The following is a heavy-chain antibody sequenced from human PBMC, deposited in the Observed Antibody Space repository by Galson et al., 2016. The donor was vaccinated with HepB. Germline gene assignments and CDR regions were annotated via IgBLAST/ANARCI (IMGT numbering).Heavy chain of an antibody. CDR2: VNPRSGGT. Sequence: SVKVSCKASGYTFTGYYFHWVRQAPGQGLEWMGWVNPRSGGTNYAQMFQGRVTVTRDTSISTVYMDLSNLRSDDTAVYYCAREGVGSSIFDAYMDVWGKGTTVTVSS. J-gene: IGHJ6*03. CDR3: AREGVGSSIFDAYMDV. CDR1: GYTFTGYY. D-gene: IGHD6-6*01. V-gene: IGHV1-2*02.